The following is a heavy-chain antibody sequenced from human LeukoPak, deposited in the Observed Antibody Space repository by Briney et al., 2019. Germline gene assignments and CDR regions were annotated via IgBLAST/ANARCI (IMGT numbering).Heavy chain of an antibody. V-gene: IGHV4-39*01. CDR3: ARLGDGYNSIIDY. D-gene: IGHD5-24*01. J-gene: IGHJ4*02. CDR2: IYYSGST. CDR1: GGSISSSSYY. Sequence: SETLSLTCTVSGGSISSSSYYLGWIRQPPGKGLEWIGSIYYSGSTYYNPSLKSRVTISVDTSKNQFSLKLSSVTAADTAVYYCARLGDGYNSIIDYWGQGTLVTVSS.